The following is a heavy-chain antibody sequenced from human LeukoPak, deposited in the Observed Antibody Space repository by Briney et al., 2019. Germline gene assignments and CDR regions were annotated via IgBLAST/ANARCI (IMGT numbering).Heavy chain of an antibody. J-gene: IGHJ4*02. D-gene: IGHD6-13*01. V-gene: IGHV4-34*01. CDR1: GGSFSGYY. CDR3: ARGEAAAGNYYFDY. Sequence: PSETLSLTCAVYGGSFSGYYWSWIRQPPGKGLEWIGEINHSGSTNYNPSLKSRVTISVDTSKNQFSLKLSSVTAADTAVYYCARGEAAAGNYYFDYWGQGTLVTVSS. CDR2: INHSGST.